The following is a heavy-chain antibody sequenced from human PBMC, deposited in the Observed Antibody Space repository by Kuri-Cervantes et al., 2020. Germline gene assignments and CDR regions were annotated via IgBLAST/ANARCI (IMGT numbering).Heavy chain of an antibody. V-gene: IGHV4-59*01. J-gene: IGHJ5*02. CDR3: ARILGYCSGGSCRGWFDP. CDR1: GGSISSYY. CDR2: IYYSGST. D-gene: IGHD2-15*01. Sequence: SETLSLTCTVSGGSISSYYWSWIRQPPGKGLEWIGYIYYSGSTNYNPSLKSRVTISVDTSKNQFSLKLSSVTAADTAVYYCARILGYCSGGSCRGWFDPWGQGTLVTVSS.